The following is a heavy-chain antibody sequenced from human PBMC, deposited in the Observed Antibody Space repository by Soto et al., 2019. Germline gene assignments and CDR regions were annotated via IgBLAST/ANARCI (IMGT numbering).Heavy chain of an antibody. CDR1: GGSISSYY. D-gene: IGHD3-9*01. Sequence: SETVSLTCTVSGGSISSYYWSWIRQPPGKGLEWIGYIYYSGSTNYNPSLKSRVTISIDRSKNQFSLKLSSVTAADTAVYYCARSYYDILTGFDYWGQGTLVTVSS. CDR2: IYYSGST. V-gene: IGHV4-59*12. CDR3: ARSYYDILTGFDY. J-gene: IGHJ4*02.